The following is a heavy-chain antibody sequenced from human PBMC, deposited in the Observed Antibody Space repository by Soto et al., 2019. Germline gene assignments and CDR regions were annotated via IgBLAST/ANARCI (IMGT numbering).Heavy chain of an antibody. CDR2: ITWNSRVL. CDR1: VLNFDDFA. D-gene: IGHD3-3*01. Sequence: EVQLVESGGRLVQPGRSLRLSCVGTVLNFDDFAMHWVRQAPGKGLEWVSGITWNSRVLAYADSVKGRFTISRDNARNSLYLQMDSLRDEDTALYYCAKGRYDFWSPYYIDSWGQGTLVTVSS. V-gene: IGHV3-9*01. CDR3: AKGRYDFWSPYYIDS. J-gene: IGHJ4*02.